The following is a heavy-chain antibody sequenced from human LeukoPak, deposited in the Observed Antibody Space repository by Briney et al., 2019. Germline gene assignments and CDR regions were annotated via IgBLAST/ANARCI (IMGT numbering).Heavy chain of an antibody. J-gene: IGHJ4*02. CDR3: ARGNRAGYIFDY. Sequence: SETLSLTCAVYGGSSSDYYLSWIRQAPGKGLEWIGEIAHDGSTNYNPSLKRRATISRDTSKNHFSLNLRSVTAADTAVYSCARGNRAGYIFDYWGQGTLVTVSS. CDR1: GGSSSDYY. V-gene: IGHV4-34*01. D-gene: IGHD5-24*01. CDR2: IAHDGST.